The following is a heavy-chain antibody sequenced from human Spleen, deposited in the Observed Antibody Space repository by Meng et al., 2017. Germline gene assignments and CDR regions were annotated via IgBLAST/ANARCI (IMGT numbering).Heavy chain of an antibody. Sequence: GGSLRLSCVASGLSFTDAWMSWVRQAPGKGLEWVGRIKRNSDGGTIDYAAPVKGRFTISRDDSKNTLYLQMDSLITEDTAVYFCATGAAAADHRGQGTLVTVSS. CDR3: ATGAAAADH. V-gene: IGHV3-15*01. CDR1: GLSFTDAW. CDR2: IKRNSDGGTI. J-gene: IGHJ4*02. D-gene: IGHD6-13*01.